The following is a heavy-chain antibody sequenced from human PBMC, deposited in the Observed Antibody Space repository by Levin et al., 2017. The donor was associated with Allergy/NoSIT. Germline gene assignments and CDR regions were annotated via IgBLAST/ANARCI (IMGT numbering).Heavy chain of an antibody. D-gene: IGHD2-15*01. CDR2: IIPIFGAA. CDR1: GVTYSPYT. Sequence: NPGGSLRLSCKASGVTYSPYTINWVRQAPGRGLEWMGGIIPIFGAAHNTQRFKGRVTLTADKSTHTAYMELSGLRSEDTAVYYCATNTSSGGWFDPWGQGTLVTVSS. CDR3: ATNTSSGGWFDP. V-gene: IGHV1-69*06. J-gene: IGHJ5*02.